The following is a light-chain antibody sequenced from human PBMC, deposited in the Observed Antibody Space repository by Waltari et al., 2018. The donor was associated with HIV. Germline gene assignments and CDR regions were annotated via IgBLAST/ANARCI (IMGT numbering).Light chain of an antibody. CDR2: DAS. J-gene: IGKJ4*01. V-gene: IGKV1-33*01. CDR1: QDISSY. Sequence: DSQMTQSPSSLSASVGDRVTITCQASQDISSYLHWYQQKPGKAPKLLIYDASNLETGVPSRFSGSGSGTDFTFTISSLQPEDIATYYCQQYDNLLTFGGGTKVEIK. CDR3: QQYDNLLT.